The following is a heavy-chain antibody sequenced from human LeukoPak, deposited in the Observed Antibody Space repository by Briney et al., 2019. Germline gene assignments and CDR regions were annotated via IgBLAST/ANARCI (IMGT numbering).Heavy chain of an antibody. CDR2: ISSSSSTI. CDR3: AAEYQLSQYYYYYYMDV. D-gene: IGHD2-2*01. Sequence: PGGSLRLSCAASGFTFSSYSMNWVRQAPGKGLEWVSYISSSSSTIYYADSVKGRFTISRDNAKNSLYLQMNSLRAEDTAVYYCAAEYQLSQYYYYYYMDVWGKGTTVTVSS. J-gene: IGHJ6*03. V-gene: IGHV3-48*01. CDR1: GFTFSSYS.